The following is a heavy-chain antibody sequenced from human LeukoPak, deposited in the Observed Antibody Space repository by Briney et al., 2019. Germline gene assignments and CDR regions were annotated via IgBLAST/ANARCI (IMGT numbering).Heavy chain of an antibody. D-gene: IGHD7-27*01. CDR3: ARDYGTGYGWFDP. CDR2: IYYTGST. Sequence: SETLSLTCTVSGGSISSGGYFWTWIRQHPGKGLEWIGHIYYTGSTYYNPSLKSRVTISVDTSKNQFSLKLNSVTAADTAVYYCARDYGTGYGWFDPWGQGTLVTVSS. J-gene: IGHJ5*02. CDR1: GGSISSGGYF. V-gene: IGHV4-31*03.